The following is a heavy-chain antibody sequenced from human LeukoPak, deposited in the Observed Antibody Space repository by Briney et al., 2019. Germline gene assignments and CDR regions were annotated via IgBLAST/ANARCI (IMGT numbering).Heavy chain of an antibody. D-gene: IGHD1-26*01. CDR3: AKDGIVGATTKVDY. CDR2: IRYDGSNK. J-gene: IGHJ4*02. Sequence: GGSLRLSCAASGFTFSSYGMHWVRQAPGKGLEWVAFIRYDGSNKYYADSVKGRFTISRDNSKNTLYLQMNSLRAEDTAVYYCAKDGIVGATTKVDYWGQGILVTVSS. CDR1: GFTFSSYG. V-gene: IGHV3-30*02.